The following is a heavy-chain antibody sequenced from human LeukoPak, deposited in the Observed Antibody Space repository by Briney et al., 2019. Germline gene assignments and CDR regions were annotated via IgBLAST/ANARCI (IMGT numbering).Heavy chain of an antibody. D-gene: IGHD3-3*01. CDR1: GGSISSGGYY. CDR3: ARRGSYYDFWSGYYSR. J-gene: IGHJ4*02. V-gene: IGHV4-61*08. CDR2: IYYSGST. Sequence: SQTLSLTCTVSGGSISSGGYYWSWLRQHPGKGLEWIGYIYYSGSTNYNPSLKSRVTISVDTSKNQFSLKLSSVTAADTAVYYCARRGSYYDFWSGYYSRWGQGTLVTVSS.